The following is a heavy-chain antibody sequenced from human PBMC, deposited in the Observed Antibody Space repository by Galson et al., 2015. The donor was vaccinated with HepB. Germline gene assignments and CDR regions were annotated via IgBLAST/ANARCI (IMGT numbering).Heavy chain of an antibody. Sequence: SLRLSCAASGFNSGSYGMHWVRQAPGKGLEWVAVTWYDGTDKKSAESVKGRFTISRDNSKNTLYLQMNSVRVEDTAVYYCVKDRGMGSAWHVLEHWGQGALVTVSS. CDR3: VKDRGMGSAWHVLEH. D-gene: IGHD3-10*02. CDR1: GFNSGSYG. CDR2: TWYDGTDK. J-gene: IGHJ4*02. V-gene: IGHV3-33*06.